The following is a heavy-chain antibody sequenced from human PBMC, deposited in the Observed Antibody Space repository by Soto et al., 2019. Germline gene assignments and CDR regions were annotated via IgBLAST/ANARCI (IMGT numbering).Heavy chain of an antibody. V-gene: IGHV3-30*18. D-gene: IGHD6-19*01. CDR3: AKIGQQWLVLAPFDY. J-gene: IGHJ4*02. Sequence: PVGSRRLSCAASGFNFSSYGMHWVRQAPGKGLEWVAVISYDGSNKYYADSVKGRFTISRDNSKNTLYLQMNSLRAEDTAVYYCAKIGQQWLVLAPFDYWGQGTLVTVSS. CDR1: GFNFSSYG. CDR2: ISYDGSNK.